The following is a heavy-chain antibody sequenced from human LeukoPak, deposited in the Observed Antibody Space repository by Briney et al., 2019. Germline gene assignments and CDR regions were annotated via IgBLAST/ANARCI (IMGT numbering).Heavy chain of an antibody. V-gene: IGHV1-18*01. CDR3: ARDGATAGQFDY. CDR2: ISAYNGNT. J-gene: IGHJ4*02. D-gene: IGHD5-24*01. CDR1: GFTFTNYG. Sequence: GASVKVSCKTSGFTFTNYGFSWVRQAPGQGLEWMGWISAYNGNTNYAQKLQGRVTMTTDTSTSTVYMELRSLRSDDTATYYCARDGATAGQFDYWGQGTRVTVSS.